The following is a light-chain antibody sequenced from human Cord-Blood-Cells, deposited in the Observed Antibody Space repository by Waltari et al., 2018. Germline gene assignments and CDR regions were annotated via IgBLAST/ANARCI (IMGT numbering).Light chain of an antibody. J-gene: IGLJ2*01. CDR3: SSYTSSSTLVV. CDR1: RHHVGGSNY. Sequence: QSARAQPPSVSGSPGHSITLHCTGTRHHVGGSNYLSRYQQHTGKAPKLMIYDVSNRPSGVSNRFSGSKSGNTASLTISGLQAEDEADYYCSSYTSSSTLVVFGGGTKLTVL. V-gene: IGLV2-14*01. CDR2: DVS.